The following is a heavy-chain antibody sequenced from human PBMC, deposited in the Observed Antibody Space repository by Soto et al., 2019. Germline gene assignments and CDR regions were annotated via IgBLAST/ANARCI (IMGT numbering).Heavy chain of an antibody. CDR2: INAGNGNT. V-gene: IGHV1-3*01. J-gene: IGHJ3*02. CDR1: GYTFTIYA. Sequence: ASLKVSCKASGYTFTIYAMHWVRQAPGQRLEWMGWINAGNGNTKYSQKFQGRVTITRDTSASTAYMELSSLRSEDTAVYYCARSITMIGNDALDMWGQETMVTVSS. CDR3: ARSITMIGNDALDM. D-gene: IGHD3-22*01.